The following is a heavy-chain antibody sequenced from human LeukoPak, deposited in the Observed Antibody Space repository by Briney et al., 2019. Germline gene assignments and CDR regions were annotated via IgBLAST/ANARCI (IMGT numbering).Heavy chain of an antibody. Sequence: GGSLRLSCAASGFTVSSTYMSWVRQAPGKGLEWVSVIYSGGSTYYADSVKGRFTISRDNSKNTLYLQMNSLRAEDTAVYYCARGFWGYYYDSSYDYWGQGTLVTVSS. CDR3: ARGFWGYYYDSSYDY. D-gene: IGHD3-22*01. J-gene: IGHJ4*02. V-gene: IGHV3-66*01. CDR1: GFTVSSTY. CDR2: IYSGGST.